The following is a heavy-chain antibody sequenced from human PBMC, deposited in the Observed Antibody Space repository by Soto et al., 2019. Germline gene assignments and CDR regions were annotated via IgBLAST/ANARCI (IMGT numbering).Heavy chain of an antibody. CDR2: ISGSGGST. Sequence: GGSLRLSCAASGFTFSSYAMSWVRQAPGKGLEWVSAISGSGGSTYYADSVKGRFTISRDNSKNTLYLQMNSLRAEDTAVYYCATAIWFGESYGDQDAFDIWGQGTMVTVSS. V-gene: IGHV3-23*01. D-gene: IGHD3-10*01. CDR3: ATAIWFGESYGDQDAFDI. CDR1: GFTFSSYA. J-gene: IGHJ3*02.